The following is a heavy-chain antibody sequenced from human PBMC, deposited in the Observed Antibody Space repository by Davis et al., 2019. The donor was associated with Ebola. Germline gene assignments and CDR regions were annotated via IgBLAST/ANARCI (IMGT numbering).Heavy chain of an antibody. Sequence: ASVKVSCKASGYKFTTSYIYWVRQAPGQGLEWMGMINPSGGSPTYAQKFQGRVTMTRDTSTSTIYMEVTSLSSEDTAVYYCARVGYQWNYRAFLDHWGQGTLVTVSS. D-gene: IGHD1-7*01. CDR2: INPSGGSP. V-gene: IGHV1-46*01. J-gene: IGHJ4*02. CDR3: ARVGYQWNYRAFLDH. CDR1: GYKFTTSY.